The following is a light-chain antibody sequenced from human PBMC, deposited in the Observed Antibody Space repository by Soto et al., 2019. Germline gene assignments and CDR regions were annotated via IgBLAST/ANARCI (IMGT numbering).Light chain of an antibody. J-gene: IGLJ2*01. CDR2: EVS. CDR1: SSDVGSYNY. Sequence: SALTQPASVSGSPGQSITISCTGTSSDVGSYNYVSWYQQHPGKAPKLIIYEVSNRPSGVSNRFSGSKSGNTASLTISGLQAEDEADYYCSSYTSRSTLVFGGGTKLTVL. V-gene: IGLV2-14*01. CDR3: SSYTSRSTLV.